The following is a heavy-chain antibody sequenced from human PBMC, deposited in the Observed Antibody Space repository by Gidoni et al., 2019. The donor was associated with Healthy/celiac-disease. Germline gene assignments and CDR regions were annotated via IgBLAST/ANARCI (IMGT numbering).Heavy chain of an antibody. CDR1: GYTFTRYA. CDR2: INAGNGNT. CDR3: ARGGDIVVVVAADFDY. Sequence: QVQLVQSGAEVKKPGASVKVSCKASGYTFTRYAMHWVRQAPGQRLEWMGWINAGNGNTKYSQKFQGRVTITRDTSASTAYMELSSLRSEDTAVDYCARGGDIVVVVAADFDYWGQGTLVTVSS. V-gene: IGHV1-3*01. J-gene: IGHJ4*02. D-gene: IGHD2-15*01.